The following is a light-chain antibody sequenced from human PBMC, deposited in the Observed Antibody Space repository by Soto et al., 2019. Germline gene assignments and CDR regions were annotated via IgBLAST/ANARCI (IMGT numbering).Light chain of an antibody. CDR2: LGS. CDR1: QSLLHSNGKNY. CDR3: MQALQTPMYT. Sequence: DIVMTQSPLSLPVTPGEPASIACKSSQSLLHSNGKNYLDWYLQKPGQSPQLLIYLGSNRASGVPDRCSGSGSGTDFTLRISTVEAEDVGVYYCMQALQTPMYTFGQGTRLELK. J-gene: IGKJ2*01. V-gene: IGKV2-28*01.